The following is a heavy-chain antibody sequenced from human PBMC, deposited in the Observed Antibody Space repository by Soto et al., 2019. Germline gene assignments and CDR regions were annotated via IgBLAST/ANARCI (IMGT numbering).Heavy chain of an antibody. CDR3: ARVRYSSSSVEHYFDY. D-gene: IGHD6-6*01. CDR1: GFTFSSYA. V-gene: IGHV3-30-3*01. J-gene: IGHJ4*02. Sequence: QVQLVESGGGVVQPGRSLRLSCAASGFTFSSYAMHWVRQAPGKGLEWVAVISYDGSNKYYADSVNGRFTISRDNSKNTLYLQMNSLRAEDTAVYYCARVRYSSSSVEHYFDYWGQGTLVTVSS. CDR2: ISYDGSNK.